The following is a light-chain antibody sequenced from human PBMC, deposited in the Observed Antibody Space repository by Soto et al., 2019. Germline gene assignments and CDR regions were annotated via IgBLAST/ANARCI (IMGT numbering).Light chain of an antibody. Sequence: SYELTQPLSVSVALGQTARITCGGNNIGSKNAHWYQQKQGQAPVLVIYRDSNRPSEIPERFSGSNSGNPDTLTISRAQAGDEDDYYCQVWDSSTARVFGGGTQLTVL. V-gene: IGLV3-9*01. CDR3: QVWDSSTARV. CDR2: RDS. CDR1: NIGSKN. J-gene: IGLJ3*02.